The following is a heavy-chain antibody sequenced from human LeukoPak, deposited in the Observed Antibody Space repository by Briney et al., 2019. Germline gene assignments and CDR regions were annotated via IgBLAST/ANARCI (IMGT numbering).Heavy chain of an antibody. CDR3: ARDQEWDDFSDAFDI. J-gene: IGHJ3*02. D-gene: IGHD3-3*01. CDR2: IYTSGST. CDR1: GGSISSGSYY. V-gene: IGHV4-61*02. Sequence: SETLSLTCTVSGGSISSGSYYWSWIRQPAGKGLEWIGRIYTSGSTNYNPSLKSRVTMSVDTSKNQFSLKLSSVTAADTAVYYCARDQEWDDFSDAFDIWGQGTMVTVSS.